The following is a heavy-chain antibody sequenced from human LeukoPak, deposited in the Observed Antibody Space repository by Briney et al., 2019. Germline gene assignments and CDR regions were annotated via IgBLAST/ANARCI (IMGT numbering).Heavy chain of an antibody. J-gene: IGHJ4*02. Sequence: SETLSLTCTVSGGSISSSSYYWGWLRQSPGKGLEWIGNIYYSGSTSYNPSLKSRVTISIDTSKNQFSLKLSSVTAADTAVYYCARLNDEFGVLIPSFDSWGQGTLVTVSS. D-gene: IGHD3-3*01. CDR1: GGSISSSSYY. V-gene: IGHV4-39*01. CDR2: IYYSGST. CDR3: ARLNDEFGVLIPSFDS.